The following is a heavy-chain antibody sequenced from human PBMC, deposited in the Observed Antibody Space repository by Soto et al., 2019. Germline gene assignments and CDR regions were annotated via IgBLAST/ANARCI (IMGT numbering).Heavy chain of an antibody. D-gene: IGHD1-26*01. J-gene: IGHJ4*02. Sequence: EVQLVESGGGLVQPGGSLRLSCAASGFIFTSYSMNWVRQAPGKGLEWLSYIRIDFNHIGYADPVRGRFTISSDIAKNSLYLQMNSLRDEDTAVYYCARDLSYAFDYWGQGTLVTVSS. CDR2: IRIDFNHI. CDR1: GFIFTSYS. CDR3: ARDLSYAFDY. V-gene: IGHV3-48*02.